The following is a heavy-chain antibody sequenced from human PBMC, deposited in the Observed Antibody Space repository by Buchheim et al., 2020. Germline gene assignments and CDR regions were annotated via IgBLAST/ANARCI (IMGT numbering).Heavy chain of an antibody. D-gene: IGHD2-2*02. CDR1: GGSFSGYY. V-gene: IGHV4-34*01. CDR2: INHSGST. J-gene: IGHJ6*02. Sequence: QVQLQQWGAGLLKPSETLSLTCAVYGGSFSGYYWSWIRQPPGKGLEWIGEINHSGSTNYNPSLKSRVPISVDTSKNQFSLKLSSVTAADTAVYYCARCSYIVVVPAAIRRRYYYGMDVWGQGTT. CDR3: ARCSYIVVVPAAIRRRYYYGMDV.